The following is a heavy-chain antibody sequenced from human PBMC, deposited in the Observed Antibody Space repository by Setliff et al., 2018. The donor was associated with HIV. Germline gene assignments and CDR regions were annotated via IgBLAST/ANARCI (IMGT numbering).Heavy chain of an antibody. D-gene: IGHD4-4*01. CDR3: ASMYSNYGRYYYYMDV. V-gene: IGHV4-31*03. CDR2: IYYSGST. J-gene: IGHJ6*03. CDR1: DGSISSSVYY. Sequence: KPSETLSLTCPVSDGSISSSVYYWSWIRQHPGKGLEWIGYIYYSGSTYYNPSLKSRVTMSVDTPKNQFSLKLSSVTAADTAVYYCASMYSNYGRYYYYMDVWGKGATVTVSS.